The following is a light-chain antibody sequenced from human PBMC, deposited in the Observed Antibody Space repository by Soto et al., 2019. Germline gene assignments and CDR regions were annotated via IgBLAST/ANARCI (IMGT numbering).Light chain of an antibody. J-gene: IGKJ1*01. CDR3: QQYDSYSWT. Sequence: DIQMTQSPSTLSASAGDTVSITCRASQRISTFLAWYQQKPGKGPKLLIFDASSLKNGVPSRFSGSGSGTEFTLTISSLQPDDVATSYCQQYDSYSWTLGQGTKVDI. CDR2: DAS. CDR1: QRISTF. V-gene: IGKV1-5*01.